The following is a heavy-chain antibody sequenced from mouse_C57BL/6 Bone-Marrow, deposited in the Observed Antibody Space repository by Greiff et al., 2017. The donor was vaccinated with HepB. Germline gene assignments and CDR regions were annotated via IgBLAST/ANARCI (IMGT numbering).Heavy chain of an antibody. D-gene: IGHD3-2*01. Sequence: VQVVESGPELVKPGASVKISCKASGYAFSSSWMNWVKQRPGKGLEWIGRIYPGDGDTNYNGKFKGKATLTADKSSSTAYMQLSSLTSEDSAVYFCARGPTALAMDYWGQGTSVTVSS. V-gene: IGHV1-82*01. CDR2: IYPGDGDT. CDR3: ARGPTALAMDY. CDR1: GYAFSSSW. J-gene: IGHJ4*01.